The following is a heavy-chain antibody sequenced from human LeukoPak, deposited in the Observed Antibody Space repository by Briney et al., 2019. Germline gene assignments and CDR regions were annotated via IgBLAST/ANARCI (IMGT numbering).Heavy chain of an antibody. CDR3: ARDLTPYCSNGICFDAFDI. V-gene: IGHV3-7*01. CDR1: GFSFSSYW. CDR2: IKRDGSDK. Sequence: GGSLRLSCAASGFSFSSYWMTWVRQAPGEGLEWVANIKRDGSDKHYVDSVEGRFTISRDNAKNSLYLQMNSLRAEDTALYYCARDLTPYCSNGICFDAFDIWGQGTMVTVSS. D-gene: IGHD2-8*01. J-gene: IGHJ3*02.